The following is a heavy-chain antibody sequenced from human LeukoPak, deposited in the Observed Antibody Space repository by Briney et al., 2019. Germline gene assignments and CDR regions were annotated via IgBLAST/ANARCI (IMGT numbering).Heavy chain of an antibody. CDR3: AAAKIDN. Sequence: GGSLRLSCTPSGYPLSRCSINCLRQAPGKGLEWVSYINIDSITVNYADSVKGRFTISRDNAKNSLYLQMNSLRAEDTAVYYCAAAKIDNWGQGTLVTVSS. CDR1: GYPLSRCS. J-gene: IGHJ4*02. V-gene: IGHV3-48*01. CDR2: INIDSITV.